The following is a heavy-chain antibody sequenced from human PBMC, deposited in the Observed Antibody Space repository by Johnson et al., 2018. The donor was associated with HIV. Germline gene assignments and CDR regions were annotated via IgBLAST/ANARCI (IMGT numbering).Heavy chain of an antibody. CDR3: ARDQAYSSSWAFDI. Sequence: QVQLVESGGGVVQPGRSLRLSCAASGFTFSDYYMSWIRQAPGRGLEWVSPITGSSTSTYYGDSVRGRFTISRDNSKNTLYLQMNGLRAEDTGLYYCARDQAYSSSWAFDIWGQGTMVTVSS. CDR1: GFTFSDYY. J-gene: IGHJ3*02. CDR2: ITGSSTST. V-gene: IGHV3-11*06. D-gene: IGHD6-13*01.